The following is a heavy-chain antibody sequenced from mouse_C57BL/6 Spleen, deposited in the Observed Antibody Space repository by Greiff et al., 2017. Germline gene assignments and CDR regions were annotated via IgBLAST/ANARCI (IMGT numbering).Heavy chain of an antibody. Sequence: EVKLMESGGGLVQPKGSLKLSCAASGFSFNTYAMNWVRLAPGKGLEWVARIRSKSNNYATYYADSVKDRFTISRDDSESMLYLQMNNLKTEDTAMYYCVRHDGYWYFDVWGTGTTVTVSS. CDR1: GFSFNTYA. J-gene: IGHJ1*03. CDR2: IRSKSNNYAT. CDR3: VRHDGYWYFDV. D-gene: IGHD2-3*01. V-gene: IGHV10-1*01.